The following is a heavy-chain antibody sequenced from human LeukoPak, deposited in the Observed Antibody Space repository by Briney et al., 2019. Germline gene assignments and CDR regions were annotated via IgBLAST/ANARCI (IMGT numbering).Heavy chain of an antibody. D-gene: IGHD6-13*01. J-gene: IGHJ4*02. CDR2: ISWNSGSI. Sequence: GGSLRLSCAASGFTFDDYAMHWVRQAPGKGLEWVSGISWNSGSIGYADSVKGRFTISRDNAKNSLYLQMNSLRAEDTALYYCAKGVAAAGEDYWGQGALVAVSS. CDR1: GFTFDDYA. CDR3: AKGVAAAGEDY. V-gene: IGHV3-9*01.